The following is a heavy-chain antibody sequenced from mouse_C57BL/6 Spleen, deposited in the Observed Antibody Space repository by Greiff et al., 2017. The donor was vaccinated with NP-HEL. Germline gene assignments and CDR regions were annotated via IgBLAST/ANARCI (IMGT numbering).Heavy chain of an antibody. J-gene: IGHJ3*01. CDR1: GFSLTSYG. CDR3: ALGGYDAWFAY. D-gene: IGHD2-12*01. Sequence: VQLQQSGPGLVAPSQSLSITCTVSGFSLTSYGVSWVRQPPGKGLEWLGVIWGDGSTNYYSALISRLSMSKDNSKSKVFLKLSSLQADDTATYYGALGGYDAWFAYWGQGTLVTVSA. V-gene: IGHV2-3*01. CDR2: IWGDGST.